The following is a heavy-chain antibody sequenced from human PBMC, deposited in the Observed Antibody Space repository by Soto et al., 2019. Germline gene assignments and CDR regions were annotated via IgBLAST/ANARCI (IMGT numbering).Heavy chain of an antibody. D-gene: IGHD1-26*01. CDR2: INAGNGNT. J-gene: IGHJ4*02. CDR3: AKGTFSGSYIVDF. Sequence: QVKLVQSGAEVKKPGSSVKVSCKASGYSFSTFGIHWVRQAPGQRPEWMGWINAGNGNTKYSQKFQGRVTITRDTSASTVYMEMSSLKSEDTAVFYCAKGTFSGSYIVDFWGQGTMVSVSS. CDR1: GYSFSTFG. V-gene: IGHV1-3*01.